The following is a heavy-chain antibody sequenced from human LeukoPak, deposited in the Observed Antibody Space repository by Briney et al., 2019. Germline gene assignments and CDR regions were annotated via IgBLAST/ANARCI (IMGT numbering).Heavy chain of an antibody. CDR1: GGSFSGYY. Sequence: SETLSLTCAVYGGSFSGYYWSWIRQPPGKGLEWIGEINHSGSTNYNPSLKSRVTISVDTSKNQFSLKLSSVTAADTAVYYCARDRRSEDSSSSMGWFDPWGQGTLVTVSS. J-gene: IGHJ5*02. V-gene: IGHV4-34*01. CDR2: INHSGST. CDR3: ARDRRSEDSSSSMGWFDP. D-gene: IGHD6-13*01.